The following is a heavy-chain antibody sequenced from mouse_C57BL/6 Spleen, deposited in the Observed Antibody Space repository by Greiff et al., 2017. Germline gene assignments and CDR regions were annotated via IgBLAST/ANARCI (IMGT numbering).Heavy chain of an antibody. CDR1: GFTFSSYA. J-gene: IGHJ2*01. D-gene: IGHD1-1*01. V-gene: IGHV5-4*01. CDR2: ISDGGSYT. CDR3: ARDGITTVVADYFDY. Sequence: EVQLVESGGGLVKPGGSLKLSCAASGFTFSSYAMSWVRQTPEKRLEWVATISDGGSYTYYPDNVKGRFTISRDNAKNNLYLQMSHLKSEDTAMYYCARDGITTVVADYFDYWGQGTTLTVSS.